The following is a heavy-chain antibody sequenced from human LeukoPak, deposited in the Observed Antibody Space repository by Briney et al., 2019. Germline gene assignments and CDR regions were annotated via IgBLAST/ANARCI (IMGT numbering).Heavy chain of an antibody. CDR3: ARYPGTTSYSFDY. Sequence: GASVKVSCKASGYTFTGYYMHWVRQAPGQGLEWMGWINPNSGGTNYAQKFQGRVSMTRDTSISTAYMELSRLRSDDTAVYYCARYPGTTSYSFDYWGQGTLVTVSS. V-gene: IGHV1-2*02. J-gene: IGHJ4*02. CDR2: INPNSGGT. D-gene: IGHD1-1*01. CDR1: GYTFTGYY.